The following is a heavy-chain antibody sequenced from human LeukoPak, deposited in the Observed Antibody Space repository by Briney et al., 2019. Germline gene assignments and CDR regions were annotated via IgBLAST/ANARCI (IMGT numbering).Heavy chain of an antibody. V-gene: IGHV1-2*02. CDR2: INPNSGGT. CDR3: ARVEGHVDAFDI. CDR1: GYTFTGYY. J-gene: IGHJ3*02. D-gene: IGHD1-1*01. Sequence: ASVKVSCKASGYTFTGYYMHWVRQAPGQGLEWMGWINPNSGGTNYAQKFQGRVTMTRDTSISTAYMELSRLRPDDTAVYYCARVEGHVDAFDIWGQGTMVTVSS.